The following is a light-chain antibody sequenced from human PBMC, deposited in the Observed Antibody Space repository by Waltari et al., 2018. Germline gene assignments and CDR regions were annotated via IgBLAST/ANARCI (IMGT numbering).Light chain of an antibody. CDR2: LIS. CDR1: QSLLHSSGNTF. V-gene: IGKV2-28*01. Sequence: DIVMTQSPLPLSVPPGEPASISCRSSQSLLHSSGNTFLDWYLQKPGQSPQLLIYLISNRASGVPDRFSGSGSGTDFTLKISRVEAEDVGVYFCMQARQTPWTFGQGTKVEIK. J-gene: IGKJ1*01. CDR3: MQARQTPWT.